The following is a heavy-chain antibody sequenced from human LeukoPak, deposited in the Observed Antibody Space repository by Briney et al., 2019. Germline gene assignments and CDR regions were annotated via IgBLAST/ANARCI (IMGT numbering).Heavy chain of an antibody. V-gene: IGHV4-39*01. J-gene: IGHJ4*02. D-gene: IGHD3-3*01. CDR3: ARLQREITIFGVVISTLFDY. CDR1: GGSISSSRYY. CDR2: IYFSGST. Sequence: PSETLSLTCTVPGGSISSSRYYWGWIRQPPGKGLEWIGSIYFSGSTYYNPSLKSRVTISVDTSKNQFSLKLSSVTAADTAVYYCARLQREITIFGVVISTLFDYWGQGTLVTVSS.